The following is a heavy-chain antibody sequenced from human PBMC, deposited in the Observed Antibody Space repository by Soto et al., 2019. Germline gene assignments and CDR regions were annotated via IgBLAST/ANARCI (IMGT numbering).Heavy chain of an antibody. V-gene: IGHV4-31*03. Sequence: QVQLQESGPGLVKPSQTLSLTCTVSVGSISSGGYYWSWIRQHPGKGLEWIGYTYYSGSTYYNPSLKSRVTISVDTSKNQFSLKLSSVTAADTAVYYCARGVIAAAAEYYFDYWGQGTLVTVSS. CDR2: TYYSGST. J-gene: IGHJ4*02. CDR1: VGSISSGGYY. CDR3: ARGVIAAAAEYYFDY. D-gene: IGHD6-13*01.